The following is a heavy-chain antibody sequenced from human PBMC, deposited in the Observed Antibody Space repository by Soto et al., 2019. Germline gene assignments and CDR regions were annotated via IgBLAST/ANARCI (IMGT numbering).Heavy chain of an antibody. CDR2: IYYSGST. CDR1: GSSISSYY. Sequence: SETLSLTCTVSGSSISSYYWSWIRQPPGKGLEWIGYIYYSGSTNYNPSLKSRVTISVDTSKNQCSLKLSSVTAADTAVYYCARDKITGLFDYWGQGTLVTV. V-gene: IGHV4-59*01. CDR3: ARDKITGLFDY. J-gene: IGHJ4*02. D-gene: IGHD2-8*02.